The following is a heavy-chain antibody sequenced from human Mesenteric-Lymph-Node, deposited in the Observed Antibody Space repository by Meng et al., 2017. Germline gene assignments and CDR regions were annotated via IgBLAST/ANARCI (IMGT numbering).Heavy chain of an antibody. J-gene: IGHJ4*02. CDR3: AKDGGERTYYYDSSGYY. Sequence: GESLKISCAASGFTFHVYAMTWVRQAPGKGLEWVAVISDDSATTYYADSVRGRFTISRDNSKNTLYLQMNSLRAEDTAVYYCAKDGGERTYYYDSSGYYWGQGTLVTVSS. CDR2: ISDDSATT. V-gene: IGHV3-23*01. CDR1: GFTFHVYA. D-gene: IGHD3-22*01.